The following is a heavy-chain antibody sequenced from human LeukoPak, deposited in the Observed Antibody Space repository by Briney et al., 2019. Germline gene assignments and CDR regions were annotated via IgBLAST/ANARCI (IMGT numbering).Heavy chain of an antibody. CDR1: GFTFSSYW. J-gene: IGHJ3*02. V-gene: IGHV3-7*01. Sequence: PGGSLRLSCAASGFTFSSYWMSWVRQAPGKGLEWVANIKQDGSEKYYVDSEKGRFTISRDNAKNSLYLQMNSLRAEDPAVYYCARAAAIGYSYVLGAFDIWGQGTMVTVSS. CDR2: IKQDGSEK. CDR3: ARAAAIGYSYVLGAFDI. D-gene: IGHD5-18*01.